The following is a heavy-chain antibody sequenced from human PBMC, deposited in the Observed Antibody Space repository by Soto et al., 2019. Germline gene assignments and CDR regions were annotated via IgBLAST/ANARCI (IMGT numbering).Heavy chain of an antibody. CDR3: ARDFTTRSYGVDV. CDR1: GYTVTGAY. Sequence: QAQLVQSGAEVKKPGASVKVSCKASGYTVTGAYIHWVRQAPGQGLEWMGCINPNSGGTEFAQKFQGRVTVTRDTSITTVYMEMNRLRSDDTGVYYCARDFTTRSYGVDVWGQGTAVTVSS. CDR2: INPNSGGT. J-gene: IGHJ6*02. D-gene: IGHD3-10*01. V-gene: IGHV1-2*02.